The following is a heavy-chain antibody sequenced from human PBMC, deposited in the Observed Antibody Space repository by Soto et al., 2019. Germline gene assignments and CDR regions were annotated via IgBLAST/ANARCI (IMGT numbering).Heavy chain of an antibody. CDR3: ARGGPRRVVPAAMPQFWFDP. Sequence: ASVKVSCKASGYTFTSYGISWVRQAPGQGLEWMGWISAYNGNTNYAQKLQGRVTMTTDTSTSTAYMELRSLRSDDTAVYYCARGGPRRVVPAAMPQFWFDPWGQGTLVTVSS. J-gene: IGHJ5*02. D-gene: IGHD2-2*01. CDR2: ISAYNGNT. CDR1: GYTFTSYG. V-gene: IGHV1-18*01.